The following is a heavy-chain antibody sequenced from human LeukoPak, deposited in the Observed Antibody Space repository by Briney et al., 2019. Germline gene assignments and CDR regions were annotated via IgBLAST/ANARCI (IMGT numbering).Heavy chain of an antibody. CDR1: GGSFSGYY. CDR2: INHSGST. V-gene: IGHV4-34*01. CDR3: ARGEALLDY. J-gene: IGHJ4*02. Sequence: PSETLSLTCAVYGGSFSGYYWSWIRQPPGKGLEWIGEINHSGSTNYNPSLKSRVTVSVDTSKNQFSLKLSSVTAADTAVYYYARGEALLDYWGQGTLVTVSS.